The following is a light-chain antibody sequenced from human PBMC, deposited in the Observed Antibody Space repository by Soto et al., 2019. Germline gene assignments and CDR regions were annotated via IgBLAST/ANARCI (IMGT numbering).Light chain of an antibody. J-gene: IGKJ5*01. CDR2: LGY. Sequence: DIVMTQSPLSLPVTPGEPASISCRSSQSLLHSTGYNFLDWYLQKPGQSPQLLIYLGYNRASGVPDRFSGSGSGTEFTLTISSLQPDDFATYYCQHYNSYPITFGQGTRLEIK. CDR1: QSLLHSTGYNF. CDR3: QHYNSYPIT. V-gene: IGKV2-28*01.